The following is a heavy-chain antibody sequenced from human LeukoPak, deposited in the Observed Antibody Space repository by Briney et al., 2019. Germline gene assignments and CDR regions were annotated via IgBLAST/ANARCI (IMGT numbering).Heavy chain of an antibody. Sequence: PSETLSLTCTVSGGSISSGGYYWSWIRQHPGKGLEWIGYIYYSGSTYYNPSLKSRVTISVDTSKNQFSLKLSSVTAADTAVYYCARGYCSGGSCPSFDYWGQGTLVTVSS. CDR2: IYYSGST. J-gene: IGHJ4*02. CDR1: GGSISSGGYY. D-gene: IGHD2-15*01. V-gene: IGHV4-31*03. CDR3: ARGYCSGGSCPSFDY.